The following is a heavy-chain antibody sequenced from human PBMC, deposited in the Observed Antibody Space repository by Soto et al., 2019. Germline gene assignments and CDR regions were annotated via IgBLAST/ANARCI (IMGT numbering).Heavy chain of an antibody. Sequence: ASVKVSCKASGYPFSSHGFTWVRQAPGQGREWMGWISIYNGNTHYAQKFQRRLTLTTDESTSTAYLELTSLTSDDTAVYYCARSPIAPESADHSCQGXLVTLSS. CDR1: GYPFSSHG. CDR3: ARSPIAPESADH. D-gene: IGHD6-13*01. V-gene: IGHV1-18*04. CDR2: ISIYNGNT. J-gene: IGHJ4*02.